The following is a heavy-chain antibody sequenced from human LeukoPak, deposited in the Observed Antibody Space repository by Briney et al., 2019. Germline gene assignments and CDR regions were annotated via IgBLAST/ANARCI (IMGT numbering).Heavy chain of an antibody. CDR1: GYIFTNYG. V-gene: IGHV1-18*01. CDR3: ARSNYASGSAFDY. Sequence: ASVKVSCKASGYIFTNYGITWVRQAPGQGLEWMGWISAHSGATNSAQKFQDRATMTTDTSTTTAYMELRSLTSDDTAVYYCARSNYASGSAFDYWGQGTLVHVSP. J-gene: IGHJ4*02. D-gene: IGHD3-10*01. CDR2: ISAHSGAT.